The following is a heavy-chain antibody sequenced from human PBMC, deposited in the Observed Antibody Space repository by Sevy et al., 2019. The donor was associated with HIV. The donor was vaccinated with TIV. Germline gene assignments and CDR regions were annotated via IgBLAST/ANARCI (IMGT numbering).Heavy chain of an antibody. V-gene: IGHV3-23*01. CDR3: AEEVSEHSYSDY. CDR2: IGGSADYT. CDR1: GFTFSSYA. Sequence: GSLRLSCVTSGFTFSSYAMSWVRQTPGKGLEGVSAIGGSADYTYFAASVQDRFTISRDNSKNTLYLQMNGLRAEDTAVYYCAEEVSEHSYSDYWGQGTLVTVSS. D-gene: IGHD3-10*01. J-gene: IGHJ4*02.